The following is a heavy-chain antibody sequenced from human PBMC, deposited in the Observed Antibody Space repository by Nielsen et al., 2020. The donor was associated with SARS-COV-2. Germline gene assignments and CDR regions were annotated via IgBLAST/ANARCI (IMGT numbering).Heavy chain of an antibody. Sequence: ASVKVSCKASGYTFTSYDINWVRQATGQGLNPNSGNTGYAQKFKGRVTMTRDTSISTAYMELSSLTSEDTAVYYCARRADYYDSSAYYYWGQGILVTVSS. D-gene: IGHD3-22*01. CDR3: ARRADYYDSSAYYY. CDR2: PNSGNT. J-gene: IGHJ4*02. CDR1: GYTFTSYD. V-gene: IGHV1-8*01.